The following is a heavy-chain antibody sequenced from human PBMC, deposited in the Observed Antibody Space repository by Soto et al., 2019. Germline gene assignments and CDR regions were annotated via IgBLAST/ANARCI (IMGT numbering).Heavy chain of an antibody. Sequence: QVQLQQWGAGLLKPSETLSLTCAVYGGSFSGYYWSWIRQPPGKGLEWIGEINHSGSTNYNPSLKSRVTISVDTSKNQFSLKLSSVTAADTAVYYCARGRIVVVTAMDFQHWGQGTLVTVSS. CDR2: INHSGST. CDR1: GGSFSGYY. D-gene: IGHD2-21*02. J-gene: IGHJ1*01. V-gene: IGHV4-34*01. CDR3: ARGRIVVVTAMDFQH.